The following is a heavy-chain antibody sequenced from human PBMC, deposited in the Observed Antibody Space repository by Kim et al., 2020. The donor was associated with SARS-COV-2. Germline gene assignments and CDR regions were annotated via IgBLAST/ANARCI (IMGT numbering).Heavy chain of an antibody. Sequence: GGSLRLSCAASGFTFSSYSMNWVRQAPGKGLEWVSSISSSSSYIYYADSVKGRFTISRDNAKNSLYLQMNSLRAEDTAVYYCARGNIVVVPAAIGDFFNYYGMDVWGQGTTVTVSS. J-gene: IGHJ6*02. CDR3: ARGNIVVVPAAIGDFFNYYGMDV. V-gene: IGHV3-21*01. CDR1: GFTFSSYS. CDR2: ISSSSSYI. D-gene: IGHD2-2*01.